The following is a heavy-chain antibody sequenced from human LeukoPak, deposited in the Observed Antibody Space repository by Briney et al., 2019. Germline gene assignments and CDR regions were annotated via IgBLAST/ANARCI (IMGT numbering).Heavy chain of an antibody. CDR1: GFTVSNNY. CDR2: IYSGGDT. Sequence: GGSLRLSCAASGFTVSNNYMSWVRHAPGKGLEWVSVIYSGGDTYYSDSVRGRFTISRDNSENTVYLQRNSLRAEDTAVYYCARQAYSSSWYYFDYWGQGTLVTVSS. V-gene: IGHV3-53*01. J-gene: IGHJ4*02. CDR3: ARQAYSSSWYYFDY. D-gene: IGHD6-13*01.